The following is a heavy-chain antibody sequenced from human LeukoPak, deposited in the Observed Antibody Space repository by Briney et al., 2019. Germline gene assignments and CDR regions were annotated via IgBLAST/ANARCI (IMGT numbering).Heavy chain of an antibody. V-gene: IGHV3-15*01. CDR2: IKSKTDGGTT. Sequence: GGSLRLSCAASGFAFSNAWMSWVRQAPGKGLEWVGRIKSKTDGGTTDYAAPVKGRFTISRDDSKNTLYLQMNSLKTEDTAVYYCTTGITMVRGVIHLIDYWGQGTLVTVSS. D-gene: IGHD3-10*01. CDR3: TTGITMVRGVIHLIDY. J-gene: IGHJ4*02. CDR1: GFAFSNAW.